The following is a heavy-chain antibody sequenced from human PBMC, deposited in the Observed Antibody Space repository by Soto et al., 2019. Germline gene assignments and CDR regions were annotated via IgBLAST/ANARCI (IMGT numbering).Heavy chain of an antibody. CDR1: GGSISSGGYY. V-gene: IGHV4-61*08. D-gene: IGHD3-3*01. CDR3: ARDLGYLRFLEWTQRGYYYYMDV. CDR2: IYYSGST. J-gene: IGHJ6*03. Sequence: SETLSLTCTVSGGSISSGGYYWSWIRQPPGKGLEWIGYIYYSGSTNYNPSLKSRVTISVDTSKSQFSLKLSSVTAADTAVYYRARDLGYLRFLEWTQRGYYYYMDVWGKGTTVTVSS.